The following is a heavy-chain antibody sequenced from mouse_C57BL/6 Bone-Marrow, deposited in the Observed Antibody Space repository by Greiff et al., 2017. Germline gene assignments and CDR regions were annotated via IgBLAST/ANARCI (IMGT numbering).Heavy chain of an antibody. CDR2: ISDGGSYT. V-gene: IGHV5-4*01. J-gene: IGHJ3*01. CDR1: GFTFSSYA. D-gene: IGHD2-5*01. Sequence: DVHLVESGGGLVKPGGSLKLSCAASGFTFSSYAMSWVRQTPEKRLEWVATISDGGSYTYYPDNVKGRFTISRDNAKNNLYLQMSHLKSEDTAMYYCARLYYSNFWFAYWGQGTLVTVSA. CDR3: ARLYYSNFWFAY.